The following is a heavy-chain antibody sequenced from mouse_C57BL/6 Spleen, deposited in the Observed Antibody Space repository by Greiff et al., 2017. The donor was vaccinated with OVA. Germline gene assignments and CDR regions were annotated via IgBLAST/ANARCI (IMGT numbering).Heavy chain of an antibody. J-gene: IGHJ3*01. Sequence: VQLQQSGAELVRPGTSVKLSCKASGYAFTNYLIEWVKQRPGQGLEWIGVINPGSGGTNYNEKFKGKATLTADKSSSTAYRQLSSLTSEDSAVYFCARQGSPAWFSYWGQGTLVTVSA. CDR2: INPGSGGT. CDR3: ARQGSPAWFSY. D-gene: IGHD1-1*02. CDR1: GYAFTNYL. V-gene: IGHV1-54*01.